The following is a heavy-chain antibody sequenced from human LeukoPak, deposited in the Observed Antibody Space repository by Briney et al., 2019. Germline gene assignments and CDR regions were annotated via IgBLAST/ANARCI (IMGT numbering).Heavy chain of an antibody. V-gene: IGHV4-59*02. D-gene: IGHD3-9*01. CDR3: ATSPGGYDILTGYYPGAFDI. CDR1: GGSVSNYY. Sequence: SETLSLTCTVSGGSVSNYYWSWIRQPPGKGLEWIGYIYYSGRTNYNPSLKSRVTISVDTSKNQFSLKLSSVTAADTAVYYCATSPGGYDILTGYYPGAFDIWGQGTMVTVSS. CDR2: IYYSGRT. J-gene: IGHJ3*02.